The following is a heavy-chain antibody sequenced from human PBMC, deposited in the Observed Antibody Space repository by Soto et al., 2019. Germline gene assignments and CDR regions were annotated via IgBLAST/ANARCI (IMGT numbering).Heavy chain of an antibody. CDR2: IYYSGST. J-gene: IGHJ5*02. Sequence: PSETLSLTCTVSGGSISSSSYYWGWIRQPPGKGLEWIGSIYYSGSTYYNPSLKSRVTISVDTSKNQFSLKLSSVTAADTAVYYCARTHDYGDYVWFDPWGQGTLVTVSS. D-gene: IGHD4-17*01. CDR1: GGSISSSSYY. CDR3: ARTHDYGDYVWFDP. V-gene: IGHV4-39*01.